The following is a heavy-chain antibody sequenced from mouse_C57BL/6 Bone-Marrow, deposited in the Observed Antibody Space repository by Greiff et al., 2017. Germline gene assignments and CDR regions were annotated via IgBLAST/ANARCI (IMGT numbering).Heavy chain of an antibody. CDR2: INPRTGGT. CDR3: SRWCYETWFAY. CDR1: GYSFTGYY. J-gene: IGHJ3*01. Sequence: EVKLVESGPELVKPGASVKISCKASGYSFTGYYMNWVKQSPEKSLEWIGEINPRTGGTTYNQNFKAKATLTVDKSSSTSYMQLKSLTSDDSAVYYFSRWCYETWFAYWGQGTLVTVSA. D-gene: IGHD2-12*01. V-gene: IGHV1-42*01.